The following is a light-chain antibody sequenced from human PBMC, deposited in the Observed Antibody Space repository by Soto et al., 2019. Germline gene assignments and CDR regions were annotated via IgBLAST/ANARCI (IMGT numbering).Light chain of an antibody. V-gene: IGKV1-33*01. Sequence: DIRGPQSPASLSASVRARLTITCQASQGISNSLNWYQQKPGKAPQLLIYAVSNLQAGVPSRFSADGSATDFTLTISGLQPEDIATYYCLQYDYLPLTFGGGTKVDTK. J-gene: IGKJ4*01. CDR1: QGISNS. CDR2: AVS. CDR3: LQYDYLPLT.